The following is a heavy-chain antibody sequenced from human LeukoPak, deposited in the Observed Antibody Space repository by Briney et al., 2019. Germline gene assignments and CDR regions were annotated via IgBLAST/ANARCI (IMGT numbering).Heavy chain of an antibody. J-gene: IGHJ3*02. CDR1: GGSISSYY. CDR2: IYYSGST. V-gene: IGHV4-59*08. CDR3: AISGLNYDSSGYYPPPDAFDI. D-gene: IGHD3-22*01. Sequence: SETLSLTCTVSGGSISSYYWSWIRQPPGKGLEWIGYIYYSGSTNYNPSLKNRVTISVDTSKNQFSLKLSSVTAADTAVYYCAISGLNYDSSGYYPPPDAFDIWGQGTMVTVSS.